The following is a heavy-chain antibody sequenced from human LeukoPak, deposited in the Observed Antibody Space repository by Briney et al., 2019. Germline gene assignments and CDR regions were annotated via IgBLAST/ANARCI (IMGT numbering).Heavy chain of an antibody. D-gene: IGHD1-7*01. CDR1: GITFSNSW. V-gene: IGHV3-7*01. CDR3: ARGATDTTRWFDP. Sequence: GGSLRLSCTTSGITFSNSWMSWVRQAPGKGLEWVATIRPDGSEGYYADSVRGRFTISRDNAKNSLYLQMNGLRAEDTATYYCARGATDTTRWFDPWGQGTLVTVSS. CDR2: IRPDGSEG. J-gene: IGHJ5*02.